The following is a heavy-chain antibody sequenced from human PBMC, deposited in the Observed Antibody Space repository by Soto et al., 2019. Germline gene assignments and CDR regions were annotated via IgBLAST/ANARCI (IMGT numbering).Heavy chain of an antibody. V-gene: IGHV3-30-3*01. CDR2: ISDDGSNK. J-gene: IGHJ4*02. D-gene: IGHD2-21*02. CDR1: GFTLSSYA. CDR3: ARAYCGGDCFSLDY. Sequence: PGGSLRLSCAASGFTLSSYAMHWVRQAPGKGLEWVAVISDDGSNKYFADSVKGRFIISRDNSKNTLYAQMSSLRVEDTAVFYCARAYCGGDCFSLDYWGQGALVTVYS.